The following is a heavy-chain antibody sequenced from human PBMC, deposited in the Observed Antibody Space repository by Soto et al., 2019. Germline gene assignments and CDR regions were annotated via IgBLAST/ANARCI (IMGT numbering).Heavy chain of an antibody. J-gene: IGHJ4*02. Sequence: EVQLLESGGGLVQPGGSLRLSCAVSGFTFSDYYMDWVRQATGKGLEWIGRSRNKAAGYTTQYAASVEGRFTVSRDDSKNSFYLQMNRMKNDDTAVYYCAIGRHYFDYWGQGILVTGSS. CDR1: GFTFSDYY. CDR2: SRNKAAGYTT. CDR3: AIGRHYFDY. V-gene: IGHV3-72*01.